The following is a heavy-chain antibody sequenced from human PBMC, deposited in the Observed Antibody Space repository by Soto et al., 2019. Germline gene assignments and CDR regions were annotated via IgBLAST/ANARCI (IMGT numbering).Heavy chain of an antibody. CDR1: GYTFTTYW. CDR3: ARTGSSRVRGKYYYYGLDV. CDR2: IYLGDSDT. D-gene: IGHD2-15*01. Sequence: EVQLVQSGAEVKKPGESLKISCKGSGYTFTTYWIGWVRQMPGKGLEWMGIIYLGDSDTRYSPSFEGQVTISADKSINTAYLQWGNLKASDTAIYYCARTGSSRVRGKYYYYGLDVWGQGTTVTVSS. J-gene: IGHJ6*02. V-gene: IGHV5-51*01.